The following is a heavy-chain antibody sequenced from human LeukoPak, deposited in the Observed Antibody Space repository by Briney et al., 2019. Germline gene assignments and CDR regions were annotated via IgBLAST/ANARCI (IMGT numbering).Heavy chain of an antibody. CDR1: GYSFSSYW. V-gene: IGHV5-51*01. Sequence: ESLKISCKGSGYSFSSYWIGWVRQMPGKGLEWMGIIYPGDSDTRYSPSFQGQVTISADKSISTAYLQWSSLKASDTAMYYCARCGYYDSINDAFDIWGQGTMLTVSS. CDR3: ARCGYYDSINDAFDI. J-gene: IGHJ3*02. D-gene: IGHD3-22*01. CDR2: IYPGDSDT.